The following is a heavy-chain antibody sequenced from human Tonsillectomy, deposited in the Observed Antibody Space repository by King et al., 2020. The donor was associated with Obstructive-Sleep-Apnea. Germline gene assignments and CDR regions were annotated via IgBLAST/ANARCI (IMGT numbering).Heavy chain of an antibody. CDR3: ARVGQQLLYNWFDP. CDR2: IYYIAST. Sequence: QLQESGPGLVKSSETLSVTCSISGGSISSSTYYWGWIRQPPGKGLEWIGNIYYIASTYYNPSLKSRVTISVDTSKNHFSLKLNSVTAADTAVYYCARVGQQLLYNWFDPWGQGTLVTVSS. D-gene: IGHD6-13*01. V-gene: IGHV4-39*07. CDR1: GGSISSSTYY. J-gene: IGHJ5*02.